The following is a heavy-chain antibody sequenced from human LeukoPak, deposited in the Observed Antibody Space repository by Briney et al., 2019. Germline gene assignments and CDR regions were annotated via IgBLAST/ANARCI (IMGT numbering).Heavy chain of an antibody. CDR2: ISGSGGST. V-gene: IGHV3-23*01. D-gene: IGHD3-22*01. J-gene: IGHJ4*02. CDR3: ARRTYDSSGFDY. CDR1: GFTFSTYA. Sequence: GGSLRLSCAASGFTFSTYAMSWVRQAPGKGLEWVSAISGSGGSTYYADSVKGRFTISRDNSKNTLYLQMNSLRAEDTAVYYCARRTYDSSGFDYWGQGTLVTVSS.